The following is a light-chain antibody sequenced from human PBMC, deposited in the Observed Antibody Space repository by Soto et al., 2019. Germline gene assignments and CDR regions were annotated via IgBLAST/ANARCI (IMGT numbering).Light chain of an antibody. CDR1: SSNIGAGYD. J-gene: IGLJ2*01. CDR2: GNN. V-gene: IGLV1-40*01. Sequence: QSVLTQPPSVSGAPGQRVTISCTGSSSNIGAGYDVHWYQQLPGTAPKLLIYGNNNRPSGVPDRFSGSKSGTSASLAITGLQAEDEADYFCQSYDSSLNGYVVFGGGTKLTVL. CDR3: QSYDSSLNGYVV.